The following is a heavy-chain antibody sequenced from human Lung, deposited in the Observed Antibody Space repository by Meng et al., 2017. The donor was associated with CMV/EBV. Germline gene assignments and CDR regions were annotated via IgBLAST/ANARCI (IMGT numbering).Heavy chain of an antibody. D-gene: IGHD4-17*01. CDR3: ARTNYGDYNWFDP. Sequence: QLQGSGPGVVKPAHNLSLTCTVCGGAISSGGFYWSWSRQHPGKGLELIGYIDYSGSSNYNPALRSRVAITIDASKNQFYLKLTSVSAADTAVYFCARTNYGDYNWFDPWGQGTLVTVSS. CDR2: IDYSGSS. V-gene: IGHV4-31*03. J-gene: IGHJ5*02. CDR1: GGAISSGGFY.